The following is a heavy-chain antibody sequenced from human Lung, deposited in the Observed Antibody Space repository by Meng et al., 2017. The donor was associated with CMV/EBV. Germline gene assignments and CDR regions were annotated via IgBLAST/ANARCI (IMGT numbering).Heavy chain of an antibody. CDR3: AKGSSNYDILTD. D-gene: IGHD3-9*01. Sequence: GGSLRLXCAASGFTFDDYAMHWVRQAPGKGLEGVSGISWNSGSIGYADSVKGRFTISRDNVKNSLYLQINSLRAEDTALYYCAKGSSNYDILTDWGQGTLVTVSS. CDR1: GFTFDDYA. V-gene: IGHV3-9*01. J-gene: IGHJ4*02. CDR2: ISWNSGSI.